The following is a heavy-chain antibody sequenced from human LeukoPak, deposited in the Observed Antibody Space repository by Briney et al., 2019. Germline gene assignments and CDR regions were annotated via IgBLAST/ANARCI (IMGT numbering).Heavy chain of an antibody. J-gene: IGHJ5*02. Sequence: SQTLSLTCTVSGYSIISGGFSWNWIRQPPGKGLEWIGCIYDRGPAHYNPSLKSRFTISVDRPKNQFFLNVTSLTAADTAVYYCARSRQASGLFSSWGQGTLVVVSS. CDR3: ARSRQASGLFSS. V-gene: IGHV4-30-2*01. CDR2: IYDRGPA. D-gene: IGHD3-10*01. CDR1: GYSIISGGFS.